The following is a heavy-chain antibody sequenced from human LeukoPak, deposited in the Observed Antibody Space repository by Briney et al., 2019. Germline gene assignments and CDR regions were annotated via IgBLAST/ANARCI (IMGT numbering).Heavy chain of an antibody. CDR1: GYTFTGYY. D-gene: IGHD1-14*01. J-gene: IGHJ4*02. Sequence: ASVKVSCKGSGYTFTGYYMHWVRQAPGQGLEGMGWINTNSGGTNYAQKFQGRVTMTRDTSISTAYMELSRLTSDDTAVYFCARDWEPYYFDYWGQGTLVTVSS. V-gene: IGHV1-2*02. CDR3: ARDWEPYYFDY. CDR2: INTNSGGT.